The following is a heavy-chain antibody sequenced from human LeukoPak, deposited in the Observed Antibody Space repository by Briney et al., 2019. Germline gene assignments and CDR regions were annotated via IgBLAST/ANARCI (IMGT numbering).Heavy chain of an antibody. V-gene: IGHV4-59*01. Sequence: PSETLSLTCAVYGGSFSGYYWTWIRQPPGKGLEWIGYIYYSGSTNYNPSLKSRVTISVDTSKNQFSLKLSSVTAADTAVYYCARRGWIAVAGTEAFDIWGQGTMVTVSS. D-gene: IGHD6-19*01. CDR3: ARRGWIAVAGTEAFDI. J-gene: IGHJ3*02. CDR1: GGSFSGYY. CDR2: IYYSGST.